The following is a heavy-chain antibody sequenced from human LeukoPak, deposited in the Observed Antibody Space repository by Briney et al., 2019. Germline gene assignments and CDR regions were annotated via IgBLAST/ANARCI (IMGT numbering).Heavy chain of an antibody. CDR1: GFTFSSYE. J-gene: IGHJ5*02. V-gene: IGHV3-48*03. CDR2: ISSSGSTI. Sequence: GGSLRLSCAASGFTFSSYEMNWVRQAPGKGLEWVSYISSSGSTIYYADSVKGRFTISRDNAKNSLYLQMNSLRAEDTAVYYCARGTTMVRGVIITALDPWGQGTLVTVSS. D-gene: IGHD3-10*01. CDR3: ARGTTMVRGVIITALDP.